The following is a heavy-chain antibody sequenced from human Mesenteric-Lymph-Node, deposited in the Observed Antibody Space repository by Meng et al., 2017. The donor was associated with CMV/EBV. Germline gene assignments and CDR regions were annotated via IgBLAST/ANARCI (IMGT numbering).Heavy chain of an antibody. D-gene: IGHD1-14*01. CDR2: ISPILGIG. CDR1: GGTFSSYP. CDR3: EKGDINNPVGY. Sequence: KASGGTFSSYPSSWVRQAPGQGLEWMGKISPILGIGDYAQKFQGRVTITADKSTSTAYMELGSLRSEDTAVYYCEKGDINNPVGYWGQGTLVTVSS. V-gene: IGHV1-69*02. J-gene: IGHJ4*02.